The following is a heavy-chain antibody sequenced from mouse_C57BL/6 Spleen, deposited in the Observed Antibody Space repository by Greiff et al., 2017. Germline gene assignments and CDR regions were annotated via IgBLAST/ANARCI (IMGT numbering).Heavy chain of an antibody. CDR3: ARLLRHWYFDV. Sequence: QVQLQQPGAELVRPGTSVKLSCKASGYTFTSYWMHWVKQRPGQGLEWIGVIDPSDSYTNYNQKFNGQATLTVDTSSSTAYMQLSRLTSEDSAVYYCARLLRHWYFDVWGTGTTVTVSS. CDR1: GYTFTSYW. CDR2: IDPSDSYT. V-gene: IGHV1-59*01. D-gene: IGHD1-1*01. J-gene: IGHJ1*03.